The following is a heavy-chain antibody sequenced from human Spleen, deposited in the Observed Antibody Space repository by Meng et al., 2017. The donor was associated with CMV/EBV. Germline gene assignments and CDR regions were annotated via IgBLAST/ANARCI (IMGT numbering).Heavy chain of an antibody. V-gene: IGHV3-30*04. CDR2: VSYDGRNK. CDR3: ARDRSRGGMDV. Sequence: LSLTCVASGFTFNYFAMHWVRQAPGKGLEWVALVSYDGRNKYYGDSVKGRFTVSRDNFKNTVYLQMNSLRTDDTAVYYCARDRSRGGMDVWGQGTTVTVSS. J-gene: IGHJ6*02. CDR1: GFTFNYFA. D-gene: IGHD3-10*01.